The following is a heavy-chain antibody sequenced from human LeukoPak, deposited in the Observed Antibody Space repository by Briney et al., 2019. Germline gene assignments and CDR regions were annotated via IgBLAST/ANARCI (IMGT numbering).Heavy chain of an antibody. CDR1: GFTFSGSA. J-gene: IGHJ6*04. Sequence: GGSLRLSCAASGFTFSGSAMRWVRQASGKGLEWVGRIRSKANSYATAYAASVEGRFTISRDDSKNTAYLQMNSLKTEDTAVYYCAALRYFDWSHYGMDVWGKGTTVTVSS. CDR3: AALRYFDWSHYGMDV. V-gene: IGHV3-73*01. D-gene: IGHD3-9*01. CDR2: IRSKANSYAT.